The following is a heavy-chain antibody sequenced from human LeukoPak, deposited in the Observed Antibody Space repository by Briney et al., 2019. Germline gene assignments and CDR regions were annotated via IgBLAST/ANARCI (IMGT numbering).Heavy chain of an antibody. CDR1: GFTFSSYG. V-gene: IGHV3-30*18. CDR2: ISYDGSNK. Sequence: PGGSLRLSCAASGFTFSSYGMHWVRQAPGKGLECLGVISYDGSNKYYADSVKGRFTISRDNSKNTLYLQMNSLRAEDTAVYYCAKDLEAYYYYGMDVWGQGTTVTVSS. CDR3: AKDLEAYYYYGMDV. J-gene: IGHJ6*02.